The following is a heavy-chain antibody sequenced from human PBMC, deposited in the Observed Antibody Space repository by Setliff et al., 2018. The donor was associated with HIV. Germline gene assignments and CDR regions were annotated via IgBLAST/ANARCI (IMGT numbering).Heavy chain of an antibody. CDR3: AEGAGSYFDH. CDR2: IIPIFGTS. J-gene: IGHJ4*02. Sequence: SVKVSCKASGGTLNDYAITWVRQAPGQGLEWMGGIIPIFGTSNYAQKFQGRVTITADESTSTAYMELSSLRFEDTAVYYCAEGAGSYFDHWGQGTLVTVSS. V-gene: IGHV1-69*13. D-gene: IGHD1-26*01. CDR1: GGTLNDYA.